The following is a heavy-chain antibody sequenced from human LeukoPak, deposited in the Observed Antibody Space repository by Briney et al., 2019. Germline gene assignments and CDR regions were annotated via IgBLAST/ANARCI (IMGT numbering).Heavy chain of an antibody. CDR2: ISGSGGST. CDR3: AELPSVVVVAASFRS. V-gene: IGHV3-23*01. J-gene: IGHJ4*02. D-gene: IGHD2-15*01. CDR1: GFTFSSYA. Sequence: QPGGSLRLSCAASGFTFSSYAMSWVRQAPGKGLEWVSAISGSGGSTYYADSVKGRFTISRDNSKNTLYLQMNSLRAEDTAVYFCAELPSVVVVAASFRSWGQGTLVTVSS.